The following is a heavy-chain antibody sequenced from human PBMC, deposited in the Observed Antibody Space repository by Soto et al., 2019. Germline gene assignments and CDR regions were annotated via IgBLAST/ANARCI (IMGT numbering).Heavy chain of an antibody. D-gene: IGHD3-22*01. V-gene: IGHV3-23*01. CDR2: ISGSGGST. J-gene: IGHJ4*02. Sequence: ARSLRLSCAASRYTFFSYVMSWVRKAPGKGLEWVSAISGSGGSTYYADSVKGRFTISRDNSKNTLYLQMNSLRAEDTAVYYCAKVGSSGYYVDDLGQGTLVTF. CDR1: RYTFFSYV. CDR3: AKVGSSGYYVDD.